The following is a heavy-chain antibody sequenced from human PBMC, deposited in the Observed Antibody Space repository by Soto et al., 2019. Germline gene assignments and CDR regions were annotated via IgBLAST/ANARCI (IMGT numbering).Heavy chain of an antibody. V-gene: IGHV4-4*07. CDR2: VFSSVSA. J-gene: IGHJ4*02. CDR1: GVSVRSYT. CDR3: ARDGMTTGDT. Sequence: PSETLSLTCIVYGVSVRSYTWSWVRQPANKGLEWIGRVFSSVSATYNPSLKSRVSISMDTPENRISLKLDSVTAADAGVYFCARDGMTTGDTWGPGTLVTVSS. D-gene: IGHD2-21*02.